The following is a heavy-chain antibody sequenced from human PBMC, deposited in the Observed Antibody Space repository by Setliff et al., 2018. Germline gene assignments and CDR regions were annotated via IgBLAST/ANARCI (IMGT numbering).Heavy chain of an antibody. J-gene: IGHJ4*02. Sequence: SETLSLTCTVSGGSISSGIYYWSWIRQPPGKGLEWIGEINHSGSTNYNPSLKSRVTISVDTSTNQFSLKLSSVTAADTAVYYCARVDNFWSGPIDYWGQGTLVTVSS. CDR3: ARVDNFWSGPIDY. CDR2: INHSGST. CDR1: GGSISSGIYY. V-gene: IGHV4-39*07. D-gene: IGHD3-3*01.